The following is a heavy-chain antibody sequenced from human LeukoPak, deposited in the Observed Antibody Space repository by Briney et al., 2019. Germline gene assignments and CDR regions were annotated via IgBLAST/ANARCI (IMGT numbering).Heavy chain of an antibody. Sequence: GGSLRLSCAASGFTFSSYGMHWVRQAPGKGLEWVAFIRYDGSNKYYADSVKGRFTISRDNSKNTLYLQMNSLRAEDTAVYYCAKDSSDAIEYFQHWGQGTLVTVSS. CDR1: GFTFSSYG. J-gene: IGHJ1*01. CDR3: AKDSSDAIEYFQH. V-gene: IGHV3-30*02. CDR2: IRYDGSNK. D-gene: IGHD2-2*01.